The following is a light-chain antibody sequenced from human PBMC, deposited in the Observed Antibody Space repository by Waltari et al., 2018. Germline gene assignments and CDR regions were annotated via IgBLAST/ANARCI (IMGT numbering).Light chain of an antibody. CDR2: SVS. J-gene: IGLJ2*01. Sequence: QSALTQPASVSGSPGQSITISCTGTRRDVGTYKRFYWYQQHPGKAPKLMIYSVSKRPSGVSDRFSGSKSGDMASLTISGLQPEDEAEYFCSSYAGSSKGVFGGGTKVTVL. CDR1: RRDVGTYKR. CDR3: SSYAGSSKGV. V-gene: IGLV2-23*02.